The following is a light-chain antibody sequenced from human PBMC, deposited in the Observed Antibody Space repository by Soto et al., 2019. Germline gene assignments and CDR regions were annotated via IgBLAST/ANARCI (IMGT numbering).Light chain of an antibody. CDR1: QSVSSNF. V-gene: IGKV3-20*01. CDR3: QQYDNSPIT. Sequence: IVFTQSPCTLSLSPGESAALSCRASQSVSSNFLAWYQQKPAQAPGLLIYGVSSRSSGIPDRFFGSGSGTDFTLTINRLEPEDFAVYYCQQYDNSPITFGQGRRLEIK. CDR2: GVS. J-gene: IGKJ5*01.